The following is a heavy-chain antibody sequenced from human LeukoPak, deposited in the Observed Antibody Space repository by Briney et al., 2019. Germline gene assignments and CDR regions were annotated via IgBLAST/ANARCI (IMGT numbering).Heavy chain of an antibody. CDR1: GGSINNYY. CDR2: IYVTGST. CDR3: ARHLYYSASAFWYIDL. Sequence: SETLSLTCNVSGGSINNYYWSWIRQPAGKGLEWIGHIYVTGSTNTIPSLKSRVTMSLDTAKNQFSLKLTSVTAADTAVYYCARHLYYSASAFWYIDLWGRGTLVIVSP. V-gene: IGHV4-4*07. J-gene: IGHJ2*01. D-gene: IGHD3-10*01.